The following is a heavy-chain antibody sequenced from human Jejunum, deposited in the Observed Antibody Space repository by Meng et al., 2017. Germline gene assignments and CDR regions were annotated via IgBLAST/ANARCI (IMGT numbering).Heavy chain of an antibody. CDR1: GYTLTSYT. CDR2: FIAGGHT. J-gene: IGHJ4*02. D-gene: IGHD3-22*01. CDR3: ARDPTEVGYFDY. Sequence: QVQLVQSGADVRKPCASVRISCKASGYTLTSYTMQWVRQAPGQSLEWMRWFIAGGHTKYSQKFQGRVTITRDTSTSTVYMDLSSLRFEDTAVYYCARDPTEVGYFDYWGQGALVTVSS. V-gene: IGHV1-3*01.